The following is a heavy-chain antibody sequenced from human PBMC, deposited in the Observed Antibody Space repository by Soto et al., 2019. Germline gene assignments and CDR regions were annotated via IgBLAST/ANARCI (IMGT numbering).Heavy chain of an antibody. Sequence: QVQLVQSGAEVKKPGASVKVSCKASGYTFTSYAMHWVRQAPGQRLEWMGWINAGNGNTKYSQKFQGRVTITRDTSASTAYMELSSLRAEDTAVYYCASGGELLWEDAFDIWGQGTMVTVSS. CDR1: GYTFTSYA. CDR2: INAGNGNT. V-gene: IGHV1-3*01. D-gene: IGHD1-26*01. J-gene: IGHJ3*02. CDR3: ASGGELLWEDAFDI.